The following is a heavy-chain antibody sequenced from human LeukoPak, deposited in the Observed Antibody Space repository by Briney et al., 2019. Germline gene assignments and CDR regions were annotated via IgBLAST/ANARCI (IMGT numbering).Heavy chain of an antibody. D-gene: IGHD6-13*01. CDR3: ARGSKIAAAGTDY. CDR2: MNPNSGNT. V-gene: IGHV1-8*03. J-gene: IGHJ4*02. Sequence: ASVKVSCKASGYTFTSYDINWVRQATGQGLEWMGWMNPNSGNTGYAQRFQGRVTITADESTSTAYMELSSLRSEDTAVYYCARGSKIAAAGTDYWGQGTLVTVSS. CDR1: GYTFTSYD.